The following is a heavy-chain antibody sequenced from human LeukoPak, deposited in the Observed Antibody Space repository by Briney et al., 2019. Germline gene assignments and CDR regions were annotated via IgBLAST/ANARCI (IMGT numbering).Heavy chain of an antibody. CDR1: GDSINSRSHY. J-gene: IGHJ5*02. CDR2: IHYSGTT. CDR3: ARQGGAGDYCSTTTCYLGVNNWFDA. V-gene: IGHV4-39*01. Sequence: PSETLSPTCVVSGDSINSRSHYWGWVRQPPGKGLEWIGGIHYSGTTYYNPSLKSRVTISVDTSKNHFSLRVNSVTAADTAVYYCARQGGAGDYCSTTTCYLGVNNWFDAWGQGTLVTVSS. D-gene: IGHD2-2*01.